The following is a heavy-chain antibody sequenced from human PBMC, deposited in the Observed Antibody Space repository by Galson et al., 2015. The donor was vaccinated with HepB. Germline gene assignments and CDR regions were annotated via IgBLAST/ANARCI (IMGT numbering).Heavy chain of an antibody. CDR3: ARAWGEP. V-gene: IGHV3-7*03. J-gene: IGHJ5*02. CDR1: GFTFRSYW. CDR2: IKHDGSEK. D-gene: IGHD3-16*01. Sequence: SLRLSCAASGFTFRSYWMSWVRQAPGKGLEWVANIKHDGSEKYYVDSVKGRFTISRDNAKSSVYLQMNSLRAEDTAIYFCARAWGEPWGQGTLVTVSS.